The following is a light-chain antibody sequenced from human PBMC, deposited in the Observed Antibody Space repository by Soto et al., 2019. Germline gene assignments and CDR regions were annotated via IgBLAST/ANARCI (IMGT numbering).Light chain of an antibody. CDR3: QQYNDWPGT. CDR2: GAS. Sequence: ERVMTQSPATLSVSPGERATLSCRASQSISSNLAWYQQKPGQAPRLLIYGASLRATGIPARFSGSGSGTEFSLTISSLQSEDFAVNYCQQYNDWPGTFGQGTKVEIK. CDR1: QSISSN. J-gene: IGKJ1*01. V-gene: IGKV3-15*01.